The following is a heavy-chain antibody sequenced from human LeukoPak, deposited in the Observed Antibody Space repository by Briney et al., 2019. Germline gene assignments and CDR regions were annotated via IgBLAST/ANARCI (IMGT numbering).Heavy chain of an antibody. J-gene: IGHJ6*02. CDR2: IHHNRTR. CDR1: GGSINSGNW. Sequence: PSGTLSLTCGVSGGSINSGNWYSWVRQSPPEELEWMGEIHHNRTRNYNSYLKSRVTISADTFKNHFSLIVTSLTAADTAVYYCAAAPILRGEGGEHYKYGMDVWGQGTTVIVSS. V-gene: IGHV4/OR15-8*01. CDR3: AAAPILRGEGGEHYKYGMDV. D-gene: IGHD2-2*02.